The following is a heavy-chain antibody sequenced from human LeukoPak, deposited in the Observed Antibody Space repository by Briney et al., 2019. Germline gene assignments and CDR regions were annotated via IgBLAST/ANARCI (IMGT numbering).Heavy chain of an antibody. CDR2: INPSGGST. CDR1: GYTFTSYY. V-gene: IGHV1-46*01. J-gene: IGHJ1*01. Sequence: ASVKVSCTASGYTFTSYYMHWVRQDPGQGLEWMGIINPSGGSTSYAQKFQGRVTMTRDTSTSTVYMELSSLRSEDTAVYYCASSGPYDSSGYYPLAEYFQHWGQGTLVTVSS. D-gene: IGHD3-22*01. CDR3: ASSGPYDSSGYYPLAEYFQH.